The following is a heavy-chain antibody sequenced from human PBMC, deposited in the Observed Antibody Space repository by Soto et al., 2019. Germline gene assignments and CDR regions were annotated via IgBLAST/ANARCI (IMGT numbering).Heavy chain of an antibody. J-gene: IGHJ6*02. CDR1: GYTFTSYD. D-gene: IGHD6-6*01. Sequence: ASVKVSCKASGYTFTSYDISWVRQAPGQGLEWMGWISAHNSNTKYAQKFQGRVTMTTDTSTSTAYMELRSLRSDDTAVYYCARAPYSSSSAYYYGMDVWGRGTTVTVSS. V-gene: IGHV1-18*01. CDR2: ISAHNSNT. CDR3: ARAPYSSSSAYYYGMDV.